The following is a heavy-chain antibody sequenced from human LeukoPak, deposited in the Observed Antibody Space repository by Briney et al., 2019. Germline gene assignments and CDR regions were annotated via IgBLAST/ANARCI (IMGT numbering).Heavy chain of an antibody. D-gene: IGHD3-22*01. CDR2: IYYSGST. J-gene: IGHJ3*02. CDR1: GGSISSYY. CDR3: ARSESYSSGFFLDAFDI. Sequence: SETLSLTCTVSGGSISSYYWSWIRQPPGKGLEWIRYIYYSGSTNYNPSLKSRVTISVDTSKNQFSLKLSSVTAADTAVYYCARSESYSSGFFLDAFDIWGQGTIVTVSS. V-gene: IGHV4-59*08.